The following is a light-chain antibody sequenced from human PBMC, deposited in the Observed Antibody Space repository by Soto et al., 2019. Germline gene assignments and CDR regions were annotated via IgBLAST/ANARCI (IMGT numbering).Light chain of an antibody. CDR3: AAWDDSLICHYV. V-gene: IGLV1-47*01. Sequence: HSVLTQPPSASGTPGQRVTISCSGSDSNIGRNVVYWYQQLPGTAPKLLVYRSDQRPSGVPDRFSGSKSDTSASLAISGLRPEDVFFYYCAAWDDSLICHYVFVTVSIVTVL. CDR2: RSD. J-gene: IGLJ1*01. CDR1: DSNIGRNV.